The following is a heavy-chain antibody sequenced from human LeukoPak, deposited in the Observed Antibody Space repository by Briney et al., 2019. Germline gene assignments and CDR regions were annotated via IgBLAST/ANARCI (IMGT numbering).Heavy chain of an antibody. V-gene: IGHV3-11*01. CDR1: XTFXXXY. D-gene: IGHD3-3*01. Sequence: XTFXXXYMSWIRQXPGKGLEWVSYISSSGSTIYYADSVKGRFTISRYTAKNSLYLQINSLRADDTAVYYCARDVSRSYYDFWSGYYDYYYYGMDVWGQGTTVTVSS. J-gene: IGHJ6*02. CDR2: ISSSGSTI. CDR3: ARDVSRSYYDFWSGYYDYYYYGMDV.